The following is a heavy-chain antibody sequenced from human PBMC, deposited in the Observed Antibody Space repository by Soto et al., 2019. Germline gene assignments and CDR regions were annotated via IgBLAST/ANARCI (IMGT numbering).Heavy chain of an antibody. J-gene: IGHJ6*02. CDR1: GYTFTSYD. CDR3: ARGRTPHYYYGMDV. CDR2: MNPNSGNT. V-gene: IGHV1-8*01. Sequence: QVQLVQSGAEVKKPGASVKVSCKASGYTFTSYDINWVRQATGQGLEWMGWMNPNSGNTGYAQKFQGRVTMTRNTSISTAYMELSSLRSEDTAVDYCARGRTPHYYYGMDVWGQGTTVTVSS.